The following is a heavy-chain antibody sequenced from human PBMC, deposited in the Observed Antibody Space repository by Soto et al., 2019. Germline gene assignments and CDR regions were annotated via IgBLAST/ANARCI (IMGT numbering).Heavy chain of an antibody. Sequence: EVQLVESGGGLVKSGGSLRLSCAASGFTFSSYSMNWVRQAPGKGLEWVSSISSSSSYIYYADSVKGRFTISRDNAKNSLYLQMNSLRAEDTAVYYCARDQPGYSYGYGLGYWGQGPMVTVSS. CDR3: ARDQPGYSYGYGLGY. J-gene: IGHJ4*02. V-gene: IGHV3-21*01. CDR1: GFTFSSYS. CDR2: ISSSSSYI. D-gene: IGHD5-18*01.